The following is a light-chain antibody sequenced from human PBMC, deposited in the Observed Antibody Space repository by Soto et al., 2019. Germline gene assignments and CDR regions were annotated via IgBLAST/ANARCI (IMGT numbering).Light chain of an antibody. V-gene: IGKV1-39*01. Sequence: DIQITQSPSSLSASVGARVTITCRASQSISSYLNWYQQKPGKAPKLLIYAASSLQSGVPSRFSGSGSGTELTLTISSLQPDDCETYDGQQYNSYAWTFGQGTKVDNK. CDR3: QQYNSYAWT. CDR1: QSISSY. J-gene: IGKJ1*01. CDR2: AAS.